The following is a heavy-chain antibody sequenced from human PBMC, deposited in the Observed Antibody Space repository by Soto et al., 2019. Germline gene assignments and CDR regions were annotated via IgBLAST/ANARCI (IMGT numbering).Heavy chain of an antibody. CDR2: ISGSGGST. D-gene: IGHD6-13*01. Sequence: EVQLLESGGDLVQPGGSLRLSCAASGFIFSSYGMSWVRQAPGKGLEWVSAISGSGGSTYYADSVKGRFTISRDSSKSTLYLHMNSLRAEDTALYYCAKGGRDKHSQQLLPYFYIDVWGKGTTVTVSS. J-gene: IGHJ6*03. V-gene: IGHV3-23*01. CDR3: AKGGRDKHSQQLLPYFYIDV. CDR1: GFIFSSYG.